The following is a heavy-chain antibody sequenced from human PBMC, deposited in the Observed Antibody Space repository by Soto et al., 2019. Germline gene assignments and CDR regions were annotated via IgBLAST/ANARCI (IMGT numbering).Heavy chain of an antibody. Sequence: ASVKVSCKASGYTFTSHAMHWVRQAPGQRLEWMGWISAYNGNTNYAQKLQGRVTMTTDTSTSTAYMELRSLRSDDTAVYYCAREAAAGTLDYWGQGTLVTVSS. CDR3: AREAAAGTLDY. V-gene: IGHV1-18*01. D-gene: IGHD6-13*01. J-gene: IGHJ4*02. CDR2: ISAYNGNT. CDR1: GYTFTSHA.